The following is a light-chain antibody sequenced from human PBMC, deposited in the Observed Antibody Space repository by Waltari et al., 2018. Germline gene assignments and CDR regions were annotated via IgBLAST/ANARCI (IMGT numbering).Light chain of an antibody. CDR1: QGESRA. V-gene: IGKV3-20*01. J-gene: IGKJ1*01. Sequence: EIELTQSPGTLSFSLGERATLACKARQGESRALARYQQKPGQAPRLLIYGASTRATGIPDRFSGSGSGTDFSLTISRLEPDDFAVYYCQHYVRLPATFGQGTTVEI. CDR3: QHYVRLPAT. CDR2: GAS.